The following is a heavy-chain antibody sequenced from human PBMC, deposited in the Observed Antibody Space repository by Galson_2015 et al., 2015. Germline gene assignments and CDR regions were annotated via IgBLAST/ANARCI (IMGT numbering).Heavy chain of an antibody. V-gene: IGHV3-73*01. Sequence: SLRLSCAASGFTFSGPAMHWVRQASGKGLEWVGRIRSKANSYATAYAASVKGRFTISRDDSKNTAYLQMNSLKTEDTAVYYCTRPSYSSGWYRDAFDIWGQGTMVTVSS. J-gene: IGHJ3*02. CDR1: GFTFSGPA. CDR2: IRSKANSYAT. CDR3: TRPSYSSGWYRDAFDI. D-gene: IGHD6-19*01.